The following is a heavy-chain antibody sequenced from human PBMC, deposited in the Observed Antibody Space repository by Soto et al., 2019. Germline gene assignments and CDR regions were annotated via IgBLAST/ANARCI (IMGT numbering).Heavy chain of an antibody. CDR2: IYYSGST. V-gene: IGHV4-59*01. J-gene: IGHJ2*01. Sequence: CTVSGGSISYYYWSWIRQPPGKELEWIGSIYYSGSTNYNPSLKSRVTISVDTSKNQFSLKLSSVTAADTAVYYCARAPGKYCSGGSCYNFDLWGRGTLVTSPQ. D-gene: IGHD2-15*01. CDR3: ARAPGKYCSGGSCYNFDL. CDR1: GGSISYYY.